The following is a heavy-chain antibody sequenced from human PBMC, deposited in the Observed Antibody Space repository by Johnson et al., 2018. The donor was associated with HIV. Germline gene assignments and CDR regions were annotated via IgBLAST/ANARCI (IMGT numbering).Heavy chain of an antibody. D-gene: IGHD3-10*01. Sequence: QVQLVESGGGVVQPGRSLRLSCAASGFTFSDYGIHWVRQAPGKGLEWVAVVWSDGNNRYYADSVKCRFTISRDNSKNTLYVQMNSLRAEDTAVYYCAKSTQANILRESGPYGAFDIWGQGTMVTVSS. CDR2: VWSDGNNR. J-gene: IGHJ3*02. V-gene: IGHV3-33*06. CDR3: AKSTQANILRESGPYGAFDI. CDR1: GFTFSDYG.